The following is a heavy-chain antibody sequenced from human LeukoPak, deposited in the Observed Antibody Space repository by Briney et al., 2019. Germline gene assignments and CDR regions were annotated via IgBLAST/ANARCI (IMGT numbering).Heavy chain of an antibody. D-gene: IGHD6-13*01. CDR3: ARAGSRNYYFDY. V-gene: IGHV1-2*02. CDR2: INPNSGGT. J-gene: IGHJ4*02. Sequence: ASVKVSCKASGYTFTGYYMHWARQAPGQGLEWMGWINPNSGGTNYAQKFQGRVTMTRDTSISTAYMELSRLRSDDTAVYYCARAGSRNYYFDYWGQGTLVTVSS. CDR1: GYTFTGYY.